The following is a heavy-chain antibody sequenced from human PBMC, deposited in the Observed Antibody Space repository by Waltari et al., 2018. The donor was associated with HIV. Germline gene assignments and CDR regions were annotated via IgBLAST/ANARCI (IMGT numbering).Heavy chain of an antibody. J-gene: IGHJ6*02. CDR2: VHYDGRP. CDR1: NASFDTYY. Sequence: GAGLVKPSETLSVTCAVYNASFDTYYWTWVRQAPGKGLEWIGEVHYDGRPFYNPSLQSRAYAFLDASKRQFSLRLTSATAADTAVYFCVRGPNWQLGGLDVWGRGTTVIVSS. CDR3: VRGPNWQLGGLDV. D-gene: IGHD1-1*01. V-gene: IGHV4-34*01.